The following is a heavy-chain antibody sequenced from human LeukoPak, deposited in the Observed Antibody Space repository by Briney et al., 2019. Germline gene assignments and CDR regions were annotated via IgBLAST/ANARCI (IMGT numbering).Heavy chain of an antibody. CDR1: GGSISSSSYY. CDR3: GSGTAMVTGLAFDI. J-gene: IGHJ3*02. Sequence: SETLSLTCTVSGGSISSSSYYWGWIRQPPGKGLEWIGSIYYSGSTYYNPSLKSRVTISVDTSKNQFSLKLSSVTAADTAVYYCGSGTAMVTGLAFDIWGQGTMVTVSS. CDR2: IYYSGST. V-gene: IGHV4-39*01. D-gene: IGHD5-18*01.